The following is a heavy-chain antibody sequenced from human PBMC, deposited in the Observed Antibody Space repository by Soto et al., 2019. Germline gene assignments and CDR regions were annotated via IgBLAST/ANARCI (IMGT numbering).Heavy chain of an antibody. V-gene: IGHV3-49*03. J-gene: IGHJ4*02. CDR2: IRSRAYGATT. CDR1: GFTFGGYA. CDR3: SRGMYSAYETSPLFFDY. D-gene: IGHD5-12*01. Sequence: GESLKISCTASGFTFGGYAMSWFRQAPGKGLEWVGFIRSRAYGATTEYAASVIGGFTISRDDSKSIAYLQMNSLKTEDTAVYYCSRGMYSAYETSPLFFDYWGLGTLVTVSS.